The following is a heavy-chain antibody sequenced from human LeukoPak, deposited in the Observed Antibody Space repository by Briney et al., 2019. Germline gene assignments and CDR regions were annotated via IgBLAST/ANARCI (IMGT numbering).Heavy chain of an antibody. Sequence: GTSLRLSCAASGFSFSTYGMHWVRQAPGKGLEWVAAAQGDGRLQYYADSVKGRFTISKDISKSTLYVQMNSLRAEDTAVYYCATGGGFYYGHWGQETLVTVSS. D-gene: IGHD3-22*01. CDR3: ATGGGFYYGH. CDR1: GFSFSTYG. CDR2: AQGDGRLQ. J-gene: IGHJ4*02. V-gene: IGHV3-33*01.